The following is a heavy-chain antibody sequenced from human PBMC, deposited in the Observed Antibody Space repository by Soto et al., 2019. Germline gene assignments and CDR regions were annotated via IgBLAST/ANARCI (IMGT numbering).Heavy chain of an antibody. CDR3: ARQYCGGDCYDINYYGMDV. J-gene: IGHJ6*02. Sequence: GGSLRLSCAASGFTFSSYAMHWVRQAPGKGLEWVAVISYDGSNKYYADSVKGRFTISRDNSKNTLYLQMNSLRAEDTAVYYCARQYCGGDCYDINYYGMDVWGQGTTVTVSS. D-gene: IGHD2-21*02. CDR1: GFTFSSYA. CDR2: ISYDGSNK. V-gene: IGHV3-30-3*01.